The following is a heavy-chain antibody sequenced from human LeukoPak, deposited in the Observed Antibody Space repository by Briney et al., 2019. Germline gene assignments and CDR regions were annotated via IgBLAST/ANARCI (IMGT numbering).Heavy chain of an antibody. CDR2: INPKSGDT. CDR1: GYTFTDYY. Sequence: ASVRVSCKASGYTFTDYYIHWVRQAPGQGLEWVAWINPKSGDTNSAQKFQGRVTLTSDTSVSAAYMELSRLRSDDTAVYYCARDNYREDDDSTDYQPQRGLDYWGQGTPVTVSS. D-gene: IGHD3-22*01. J-gene: IGHJ4*02. V-gene: IGHV1-2*02. CDR3: ARDNYREDDDSTDYQPQRGLDY.